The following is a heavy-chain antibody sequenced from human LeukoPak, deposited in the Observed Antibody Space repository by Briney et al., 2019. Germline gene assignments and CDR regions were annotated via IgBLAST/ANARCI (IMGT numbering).Heavy chain of an antibody. J-gene: IGHJ4*02. Sequence: GGSLRLSCAASGFTFSNYYMTWIRQAPGKGLEWVSAISGSGGSTYCADSVKGRFTISRDSSNNTLYLQMNTLRAEDTAVYYCAKDGPRDGKLGYWGQGTLVTVSS. V-gene: IGHV3-23*01. CDR2: ISGSGGST. CDR3: AKDGPRDGKLGY. D-gene: IGHD5-24*01. CDR1: GFTFSNYY.